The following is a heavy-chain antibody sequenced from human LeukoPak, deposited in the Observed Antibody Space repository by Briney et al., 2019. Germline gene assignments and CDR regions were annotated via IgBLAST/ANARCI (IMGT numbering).Heavy chain of an antibody. CDR1: GFTFSSYG. CDR2: IWYDGSNK. D-gene: IGHD1-26*01. Sequence: QSGGSLRLSCAASGFTFSSYGTHWVRQAPGKGLEWVAVIWYDGSNKYYADSVKGRFTISRDNSKNTLYLQMNSLRAEDTAVYYCAKDVYSGSYHFDYWGQGTLVTVSS. J-gene: IGHJ4*02. CDR3: AKDVYSGSYHFDY. V-gene: IGHV3-33*06.